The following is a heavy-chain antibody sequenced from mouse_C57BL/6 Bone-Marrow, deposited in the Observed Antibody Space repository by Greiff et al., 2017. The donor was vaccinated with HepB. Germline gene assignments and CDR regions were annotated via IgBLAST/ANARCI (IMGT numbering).Heavy chain of an antibody. CDR1: GYTFTSYW. V-gene: IGHV1-55*01. J-gene: IGHJ3*01. Sequence: QVQLQQPGAELVKPGASVKMSCKASGYTFTSYWITWLKQRPGQGLEWIGDIYPGSGSTNYNEKFKSKATLTVDTSSSTAYMQLSSLTSEDSAVYYCARAYYDDGGLAYWGQGTLVTVSA. D-gene: IGHD2-4*01. CDR2: IYPGSGST. CDR3: ARAYYDDGGLAY.